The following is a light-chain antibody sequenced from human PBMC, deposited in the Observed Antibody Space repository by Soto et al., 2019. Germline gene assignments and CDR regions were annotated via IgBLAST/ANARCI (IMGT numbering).Light chain of an antibody. V-gene: IGKV1-33*01. CDR2: DAS. J-gene: IGKJ4*01. CDR3: QQYDNLLAPT. CDR1: QDISSY. Sequence: DIQMTQSPSSVSASVGDRVTITVQASQDISSYLNWFQQKPGKAPKLLIFDASNLQTGVPSRFSGSGSGTDFTFTISGLQPEDIATYYCQQYDNLLAPTFGGGTKVDIK.